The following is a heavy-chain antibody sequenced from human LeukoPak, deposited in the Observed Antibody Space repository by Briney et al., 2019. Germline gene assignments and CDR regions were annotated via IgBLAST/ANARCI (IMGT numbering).Heavy chain of an antibody. CDR3: AKAASSSWPSYYYGMGV. CDR1: GFIFSSYS. D-gene: IGHD6-13*01. V-gene: IGHV3-23*01. J-gene: IGHJ6*02. CDR2: ITGSGGNT. Sequence: EGSLRLSCAASGFIFSSYSMSWVRQAPGKGLEWVSAITGSGGNTYYADSVKGRFTISKDNSKNTVYLQMSSLRVDDTAVYYCAKAASSSWPSYYYGMGVWGQGTTVTVSS.